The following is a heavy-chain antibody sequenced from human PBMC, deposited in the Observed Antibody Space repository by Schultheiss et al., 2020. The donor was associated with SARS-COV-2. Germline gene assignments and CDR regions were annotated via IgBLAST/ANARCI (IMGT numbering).Heavy chain of an antibody. D-gene: IGHD3-10*01. CDR2: INSDGSST. Sequence: GGSLRLSCAASGFTFSSYDMHWVRQAPGKGLVWVSRINSDGSSTSYADSVKGRITISRDNAKNSLYLQMNSLRAEDTALYYCAKDSRGYGSWGDAFDIWGQGTMVTVSS. V-gene: IGHV3-74*01. CDR1: GFTFSSYD. CDR3: AKDSRGYGSWGDAFDI. J-gene: IGHJ3*02.